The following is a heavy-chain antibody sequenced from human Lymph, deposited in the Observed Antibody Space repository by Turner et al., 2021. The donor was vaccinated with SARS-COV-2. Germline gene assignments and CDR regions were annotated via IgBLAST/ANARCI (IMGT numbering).Heavy chain of an antibody. J-gene: IGHJ4*02. Sequence: QVQLVESGGGVVQPGRSLRLSCAASAFTFSSYAMHWVRQAPGKGLEWVALISYDGSDKYYADSVKGRFTFSRDNSKNTLYLQMNSLRAEDTAVYYCARDRDSSGWVDYWGQGTLVTVSS. V-gene: IGHV3-30*04. D-gene: IGHD3-22*01. CDR1: AFTFSSYA. CDR2: ISYDGSDK. CDR3: ARDRDSSGWVDY.